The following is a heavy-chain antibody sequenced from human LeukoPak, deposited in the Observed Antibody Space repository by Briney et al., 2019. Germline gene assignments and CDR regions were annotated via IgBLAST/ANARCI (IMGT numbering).Heavy chain of an antibody. Sequence: PSETLSLTCAVYGGSFSGYYWSWIRQPPGKGLEWIGEINHSGSTNYNPSLKSRGTISVDTSKDQFSLNLSSVTPAATAVYYCARGHHIPSVTTVLGNDYWGQGTLVTVSS. CDR1: GGSFSGYY. J-gene: IGHJ4*02. D-gene: IGHD4-17*01. CDR3: ARGHHIPSVTTVLGNDY. V-gene: IGHV4-34*01. CDR2: INHSGST.